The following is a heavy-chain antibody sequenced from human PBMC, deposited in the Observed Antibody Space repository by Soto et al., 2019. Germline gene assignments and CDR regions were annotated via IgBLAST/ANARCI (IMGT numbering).Heavy chain of an antibody. Sequence: GGSLRLSCAASGFTFSSYAMSWVRQAPGKGLEWVSAISGSGGSTYYADSVKGRFTISRDNSKNTLYLQMNSLRAEDTAVYYCAKVGYCSGGSCSGPYYYYYGMDVWGQGTTVTVSS. CDR3: AKVGYCSGGSCSGPYYYYYGMDV. V-gene: IGHV3-23*01. J-gene: IGHJ6*02. D-gene: IGHD2-15*01. CDR1: GFTFSSYA. CDR2: ISGSGGST.